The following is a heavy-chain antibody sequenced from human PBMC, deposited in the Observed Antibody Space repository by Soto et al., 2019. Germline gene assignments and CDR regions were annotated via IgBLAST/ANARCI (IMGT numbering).Heavy chain of an antibody. D-gene: IGHD3-9*01. CDR3: AKDHDDILTGYYPVFDY. V-gene: IGHV3-23*01. Sequence: GGSLRLSCAASGFTFSSYAMSWVRQAPGKGLEWVSAISGSGGSTYYADSVKGRFTISRDNSKNTLYLQMNSLRAEDTAVYYCAKDHDDILTGYYPVFDYWGQGTLVTVSS. CDR1: GFTFSSYA. CDR2: ISGSGGST. J-gene: IGHJ4*02.